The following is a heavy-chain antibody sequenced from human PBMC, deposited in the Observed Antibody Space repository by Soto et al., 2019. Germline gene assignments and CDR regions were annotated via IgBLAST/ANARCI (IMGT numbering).Heavy chain of an antibody. J-gene: IGHJ4*02. CDR2: ISGSGGST. Sequence: EVQLLESGGGLVQPGGSLRLSCAASGFTFSSYAMSWVRQAPGKGLEWVSAISGSGGSTYYADSVKGRFTISRDNYKNTLYLQMNSLRAEDTAVYYCAKDPGQLRYFDYWGQGTLVTVSS. CDR3: AKDPGQLRYFDY. CDR1: GFTFSSYA. V-gene: IGHV3-23*01. D-gene: IGHD3-9*01.